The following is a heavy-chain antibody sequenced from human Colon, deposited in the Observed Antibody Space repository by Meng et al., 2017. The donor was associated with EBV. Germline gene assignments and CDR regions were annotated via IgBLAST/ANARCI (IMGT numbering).Heavy chain of an antibody. CDR3: ARVGQWLPIDY. D-gene: IGHD6-19*01. V-gene: IGHV4-4*02. CDR2: IIHTGST. CDR1: GDSISGDNW. J-gene: IGHJ4*02. Sequence: QVQLQESGPGLVKPSGTLSLTCTVSGDSISGDNWWSWVRQPPGKGLEWIGEIIHTGSTNYNPPLKSRVTISVDKSKNQFSLNLSSVTAADTAVYYCARVGQWLPIDYWGQGTLVTVSS.